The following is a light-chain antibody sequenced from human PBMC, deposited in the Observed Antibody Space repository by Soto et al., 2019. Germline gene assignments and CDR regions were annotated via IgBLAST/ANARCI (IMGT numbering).Light chain of an antibody. CDR2: EVS. CDR1: SSDVGGYNY. CDR3: SSYTSSSTRV. V-gene: IGLV2-14*01. J-gene: IGLJ1*01. Sequence: QSVLTQPASVSGSPGQSITISCTGTSSDVGGYNYVSWYQQHPGKAPKLMIYEVSNRPSGVPNRFSGSKSGNTASLTISGLQAEDEADYYCSSYTSSSTRVFGTGTKLTVL.